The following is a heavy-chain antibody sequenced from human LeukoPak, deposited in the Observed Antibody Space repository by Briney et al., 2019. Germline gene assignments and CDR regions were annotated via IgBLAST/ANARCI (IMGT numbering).Heavy chain of an antibody. D-gene: IGHD1-7*01. Sequence: SETLSLTCTVSGGSISSYYWSWIRQPAGKGLEWIGRIYTSGSTNYNPSLKSRVTMSVDTSKNQFSLKLSSVTAADTAAYYCARYPGTTWSRYYFDYWGQGTLVTVSS. CDR2: IYTSGST. CDR3: ARYPGTTWSRYYFDY. J-gene: IGHJ4*02. V-gene: IGHV4-4*07. CDR1: GGSISSYY.